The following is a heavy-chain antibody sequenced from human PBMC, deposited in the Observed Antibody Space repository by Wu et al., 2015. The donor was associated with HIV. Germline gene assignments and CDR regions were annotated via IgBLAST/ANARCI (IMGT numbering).Heavy chain of an antibody. J-gene: IGHJ4*02. CDR2: FDPEDDET. CDR3: ATEFLHYFDD. V-gene: IGHV1-24*01. Sequence: QVQLVQSGAEVKKPGASVKVSCKVSGYTLTESSIHRVRQTPGKGLEWMGGFDPEDDETTYAQSFQGRLTMTEDTSTDTAYMELSSLSSDDTAVYFCATEFLHYFDDWGQGTLVTVSS. CDR1: GYTLTESS. D-gene: IGHD2/OR15-2a*01.